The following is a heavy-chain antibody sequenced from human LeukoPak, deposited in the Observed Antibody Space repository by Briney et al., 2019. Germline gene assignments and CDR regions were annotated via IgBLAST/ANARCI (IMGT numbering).Heavy chain of an antibody. CDR2: INPNSGGT. J-gene: IGHJ4*02. D-gene: IGHD3-3*01. CDR3: ARGPFWSGYYGDY. V-gene: IGHV1-2*02. CDR1: GYTFTGYY. Sequence: ASVKVSCKASGYTFTGYYMHWVRQAPGQGLEWMGWINPNSGGTNYAQKFQGRVTMTRDTSISTAYMEPSRLRSDDTAVYYCARGPFWSGYYGDYWGQGTLVTVSS.